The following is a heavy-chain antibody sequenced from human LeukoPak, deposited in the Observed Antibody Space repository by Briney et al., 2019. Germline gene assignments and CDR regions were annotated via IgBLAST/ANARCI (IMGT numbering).Heavy chain of an antibody. J-gene: IGHJ4*02. CDR3: ARLEYSSSSDY. V-gene: IGHV4-39*01. D-gene: IGHD6-6*01. CDR1: GGSISSYY. CDR2: IYYSGST. Sequence: PSETLSLTCTVSGGSISSYYWSWIRQPPGKGLEWIGSIYYSGSTYYNPSLKSRVTISVDTSKNQFSLKLSSVTAADTAVYYCARLEYSSSSDYWGQGTLVTVSS.